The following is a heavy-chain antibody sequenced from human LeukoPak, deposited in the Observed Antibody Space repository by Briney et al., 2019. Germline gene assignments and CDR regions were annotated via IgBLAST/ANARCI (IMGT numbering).Heavy chain of an antibody. Sequence: GSLRLSCAASGLTVSSNYMSWVRQPPGKGLEWIGSIYYSGSTYYNPSLKSRVTISVDTSKNQFSLKLSSVTAADTAVYYCARDLYYDSSEFDYWGQGTLVTVSS. CDR1: GLTVSSNY. V-gene: IGHV4-39*07. D-gene: IGHD3-22*01. CDR3: ARDLYYDSSEFDY. CDR2: IYYSGST. J-gene: IGHJ4*02.